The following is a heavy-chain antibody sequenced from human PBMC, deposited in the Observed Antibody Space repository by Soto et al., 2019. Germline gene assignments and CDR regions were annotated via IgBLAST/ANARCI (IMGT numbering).Heavy chain of an antibody. CDR1: GFTFISHC. V-gene: IGHV3-7*01. D-gene: IGHD3-16*01. CDR2: IKQDGSDK. CDR3: ARGGDYYFYGMDV. Sequence: GSLRLSCAASGFTFISHCIIFVRHSPGKGLEWVANIKQDGSDKYYVDSVKGRFTISRDNAKNSLDLQMNSLRAEDTAVYYCARGGDYYFYGMDVWGQGTTVTVSS. J-gene: IGHJ6*02.